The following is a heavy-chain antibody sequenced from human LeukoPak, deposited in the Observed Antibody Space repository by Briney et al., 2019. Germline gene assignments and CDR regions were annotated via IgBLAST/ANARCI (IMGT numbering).Heavy chain of an antibody. D-gene: IGHD1-26*01. CDR1: GFTFSSSD. V-gene: IGHV3-30*02. Sequence: GGSLRLSCAASGFTFSSSDMHWVRQAPGKGLEWVAFIRYDGNNKYYADSVKGRLTITRDNSKNALYLQMNSLRAEDTAVYYCARGKWELGYFDYWGQGTLVTV. J-gene: IGHJ4*02. CDR2: IRYDGNNK. CDR3: ARGKWELGYFDY.